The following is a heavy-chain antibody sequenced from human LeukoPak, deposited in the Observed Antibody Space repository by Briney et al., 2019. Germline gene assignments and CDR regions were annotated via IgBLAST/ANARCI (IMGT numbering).Heavy chain of an antibody. Sequence: GSLRLSCAASGFTVSSNYMSWVRQAPGKGLEWVSVIYRGGSTYYADSVKGRFTISRDNSKNTLYLQMNSLRAEDTAVYYCARDPGYYYGMDVWGQGTTVTVSS. J-gene: IGHJ6*02. D-gene: IGHD3-10*01. V-gene: IGHV3-66*01. CDR3: ARDPGYYYGMDV. CDR2: IYRGGST. CDR1: GFTVSSNY.